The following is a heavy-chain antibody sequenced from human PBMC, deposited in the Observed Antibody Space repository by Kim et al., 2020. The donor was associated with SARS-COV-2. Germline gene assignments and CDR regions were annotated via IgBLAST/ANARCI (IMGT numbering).Heavy chain of an antibody. J-gene: IGHJ4*02. CDR3: ASALGH. V-gene: IGHV4-4*07. Sequence: YTSGRTNYNPSLQSRVTMSVDMSKNPFSLKLSSVTAADTAVYYCASALGHWGQGTLVTVSS. CDR2: YTSGRT. D-gene: IGHD3-16*02.